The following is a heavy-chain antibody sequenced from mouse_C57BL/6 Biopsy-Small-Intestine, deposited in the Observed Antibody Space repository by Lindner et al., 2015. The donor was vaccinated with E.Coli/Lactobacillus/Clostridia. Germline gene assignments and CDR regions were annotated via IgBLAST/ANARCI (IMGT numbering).Heavy chain of an antibody. V-gene: IGHV1-81*01. Sequence: VQLQESGAELARPGASVKLSCKASGYSFTSYGISWVKQRTGQGLEWIGEIYPRSGNTYYNEKFKGKATLTADKSSSTAYIELRSLTSEDSAVYFCASEIRLRLYYFDYWGQGTTLTVSS. D-gene: IGHD3-2*02. CDR1: GYSFTSYG. CDR3: ASEIRLRLYYFDY. J-gene: IGHJ2*01. CDR2: IYPRSGNT.